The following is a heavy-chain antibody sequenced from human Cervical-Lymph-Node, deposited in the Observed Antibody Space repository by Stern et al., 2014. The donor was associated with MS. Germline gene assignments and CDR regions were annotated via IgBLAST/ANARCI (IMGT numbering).Heavy chain of an antibody. Sequence: EVQLVESGAEVKKPGESLKISCKLSGNSFTIYYIAWVRQMTGKGLEWMVFIYPYDSDTTYSPSFQGQVTISADKSIPTAYLQWSSLRASDTAMYYCARHVQGFDYWGQGTLVTVSS. V-gene: IGHV5-51*01. J-gene: IGHJ4*02. CDR3: ARHVQGFDY. CDR1: GNSFTIYY. CDR2: IYPYDSDT.